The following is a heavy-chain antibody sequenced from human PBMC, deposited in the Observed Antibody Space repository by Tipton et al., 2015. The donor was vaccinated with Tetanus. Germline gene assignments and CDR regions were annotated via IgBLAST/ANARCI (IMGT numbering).Heavy chain of an antibody. CDR2: ISYDGSNK. CDR1: GFTFSSYG. CDR3: AKDYYDSSVGDPNGVYFQH. D-gene: IGHD3-22*01. J-gene: IGHJ1*01. V-gene: IGHV3-30*18. Sequence: SLRLSCAASGFTFSSYGMHWVRQAPGKGLEWVAVISYDGSNKYYADSVKGRFTISRDNSKNTLYLQMNSPRAEDTAVYYCAKDYYDSSVGDPNGVYFQHWGQGTLVTVSS.